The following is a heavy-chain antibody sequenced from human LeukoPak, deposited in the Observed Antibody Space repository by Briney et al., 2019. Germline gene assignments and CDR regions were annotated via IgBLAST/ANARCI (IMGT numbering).Heavy chain of an antibody. Sequence: GGSLRLSCAASGFTFSSYAMHWVRQAPGKGLEWVAVISYDGSNKYYADSVKGRFTIPRDNSKNTLYLQMNSLRAEDTAVYYCARDVASVLLWFGPFDYWGQGTLVAVSS. J-gene: IGHJ4*02. CDR3: ARDVASVLLWFGPFDY. D-gene: IGHD3-10*01. CDR1: GFTFSSYA. CDR2: ISYDGSNK. V-gene: IGHV3-30*04.